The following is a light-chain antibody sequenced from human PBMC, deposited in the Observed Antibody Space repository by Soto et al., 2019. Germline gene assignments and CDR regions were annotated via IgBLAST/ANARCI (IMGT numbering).Light chain of an antibody. CDR3: ASYTTSGTWV. CDR1: TSDVGGYNY. V-gene: IGLV2-14*03. CDR2: DVS. J-gene: IGLJ3*02. Sequence: QSALTQPASVSGSPGQSITISCTGYTSDVGGYNYVSWYQQHPGEAPRLIIYDVSNRPSGLSNRFSGSKSVNTASLTISGLQAEDEADYYCASYTTSGTWVFGGGTKLTVL.